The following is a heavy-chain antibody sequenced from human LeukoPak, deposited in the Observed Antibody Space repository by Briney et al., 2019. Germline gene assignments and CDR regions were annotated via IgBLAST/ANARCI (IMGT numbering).Heavy chain of an antibody. Sequence: SETLSLTCAVYGESFSGYYWNWIRHPPGKGLEWIGEINHSGSTNYNPSLKSRVTISVDTSKNQFSLKLSSLTAADTAVYYCARVGREGYNFHYWGQGTLVTVSS. CDR2: INHSGST. CDR3: ARVGREGYNFHY. CDR1: GESFSGYY. V-gene: IGHV4-34*01. D-gene: IGHD5-24*01. J-gene: IGHJ4*02.